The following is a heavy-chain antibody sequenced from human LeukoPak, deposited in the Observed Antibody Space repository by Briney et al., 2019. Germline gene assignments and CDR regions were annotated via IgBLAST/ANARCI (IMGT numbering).Heavy chain of an antibody. J-gene: IGHJ5*02. CDR3: ARDLDWLLSDGGIWFDP. CDR1: GYSISSGYY. D-gene: IGHD3-9*01. CDR2: IYHSGST. V-gene: IGHV4-38-2*02. Sequence: PSETLSLTCTVSGYSISSGYYWGWIRQPPGKGLEWIGSIYHSGSTYYNPSLKSRVTISVDTSKNQFSLKLSSVTAADTAVYYCARDLDWLLSDGGIWFDPWGQRTLVTVSS.